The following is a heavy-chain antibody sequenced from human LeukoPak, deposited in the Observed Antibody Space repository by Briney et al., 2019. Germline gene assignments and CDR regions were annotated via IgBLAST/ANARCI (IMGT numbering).Heavy chain of an antibody. CDR1: GFTFSNYW. V-gene: IGHV3-7*01. CDR3: AREGHSRGSDS. D-gene: IGHD3-22*01. J-gene: IGHJ4*02. Sequence: GGSLRLSCEASGFTFSNYWMSWVRQAPGKGLEWVANIKQDGNEKYYVDSVKGRFTISRDNAKNSLYLQMNSLRAEDTAVYYCAREGHSRGSDSWGQGTLVTVSS. CDR2: IKQDGNEK.